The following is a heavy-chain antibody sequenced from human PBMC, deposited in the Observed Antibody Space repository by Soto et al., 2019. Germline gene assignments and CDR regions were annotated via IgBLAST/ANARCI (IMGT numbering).Heavy chain of an antibody. D-gene: IGHD1-7*01. Sequence: GASVKVSCKASGYTFTSYGISWVRQDPGQGLERMGWISAYNGNTNYAQKLQGRVTMTTDTSTSTAYMELRSLRSDDTAVYYCARDAELELPHDYYYYMDVWGKGATVTVSS. CDR3: ARDAELELPHDYYYYMDV. V-gene: IGHV1-18*01. CDR1: GYTFTSYG. CDR2: ISAYNGNT. J-gene: IGHJ6*03.